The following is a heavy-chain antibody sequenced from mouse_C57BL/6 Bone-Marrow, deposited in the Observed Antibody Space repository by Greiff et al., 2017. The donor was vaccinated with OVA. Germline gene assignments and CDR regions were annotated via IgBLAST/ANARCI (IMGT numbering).Heavy chain of an antibody. CDR2: INYDGSST. V-gene: IGHV5-16*01. J-gene: IGHJ1*03. Sequence: EVKLMESEGGLVQPGSSMKLSCTASGFTFSDYYMAWVRQVPEKGLEWVANINYDGSSTYYLDSLKSRFIISRDNAKNILYLQMSSLKSEDTATYYCARDHWYFDVWGTGTTVTGSS. CDR3: ARDHWYFDV. CDR1: GFTFSDYY.